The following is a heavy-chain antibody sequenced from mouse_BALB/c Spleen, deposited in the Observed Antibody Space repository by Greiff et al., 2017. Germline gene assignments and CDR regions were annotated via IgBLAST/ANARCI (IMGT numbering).Heavy chain of an antibody. CDR1: GFAFSSYD. V-gene: IGHV5-12-1*01. CDR2: ISSGGGST. CDR3: ARGITTDY. Sequence: EVKLVESGGGLVKPGGSLKLSCAASGFAFSSYDMSWVRQTPEKRLEWVAYISSGGGSTYYPDTVKGRFTISRDNAKNTLYLQMSSLKSEDTAMYYCARGITTDYWGQGTTLTVSS. J-gene: IGHJ2*01. D-gene: IGHD2-4*01.